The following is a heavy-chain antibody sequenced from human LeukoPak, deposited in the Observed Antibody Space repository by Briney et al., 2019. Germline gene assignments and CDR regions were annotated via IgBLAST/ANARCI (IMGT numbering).Heavy chain of an antibody. V-gene: IGHV1-69*06. D-gene: IGHD4-11*01. CDR2: IIPIFGTA. CDR1: LGTFSSYA. J-gene: IGHJ5*02. Sequence: GASVKVSCKASLGTFSSYAISWVRQAPGHGLEWMGGIIPIFGTANYAQKFQGRVTITADKSTSTAYMELSSLRSEDTAVYYCATDPPTVTTLTPSWFDLWGQGTLVTVSS. CDR3: ATDPPTVTTLTPSWFDL.